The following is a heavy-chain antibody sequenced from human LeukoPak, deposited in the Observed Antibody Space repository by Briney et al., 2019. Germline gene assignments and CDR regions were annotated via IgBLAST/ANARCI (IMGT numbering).Heavy chain of an antibody. D-gene: IGHD2-21*01. CDR2: IKQDGSEK. CDR1: GFTFSSYS. CDR3: AREERRIPAFDY. J-gene: IGHJ4*02. V-gene: IGHV3-7*01. Sequence: GGSLRLSCAASGFTFSSYSMNWVRQAPGKGLEWVANIKQDGSEKYYVDSVKGRFTISRDNAKNSLYLQMNSLRAEDTAVYYCAREERRIPAFDYWGQGTLVTVSS.